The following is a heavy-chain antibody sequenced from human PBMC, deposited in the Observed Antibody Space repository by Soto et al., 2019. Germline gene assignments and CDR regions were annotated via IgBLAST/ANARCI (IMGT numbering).Heavy chain of an antibody. CDR3: ARVGSRFLEWLLYVPRYYGMDV. CDR1: GFTFSSYW. CDR2: IKQDGSEK. D-gene: IGHD3-3*01. J-gene: IGHJ6*02. V-gene: IGHV3-7*05. Sequence: PGGSLRLCCAASGFTFSSYWMSWVRPAPGKGLEWVANIKQDGSEKYYVDSVKGRFTISRDNAKSSLYLQMNSLRAEDTAVYYCARVGSRFLEWLLYVPRYYGMDVWGQGTTVTVSS.